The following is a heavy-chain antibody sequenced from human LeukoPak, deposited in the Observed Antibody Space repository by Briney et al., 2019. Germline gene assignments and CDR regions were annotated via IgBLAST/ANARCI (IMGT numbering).Heavy chain of an antibody. D-gene: IGHD4-17*01. J-gene: IGHJ4*02. V-gene: IGHV3-7*03. CDR2: INQDGSEK. Sequence: PWGSLTLTCAASGFTFSNYWRSWVRQPPGKGLEWIANINQDGSEKYYVDSVKGRFTISRDNAKNSLCLQMNSLRAEDTAVYYCAREVFRVTTFDYWGRGTLVTVSS. CDR1: GFTFSNYW. CDR3: AREVFRVTTFDY.